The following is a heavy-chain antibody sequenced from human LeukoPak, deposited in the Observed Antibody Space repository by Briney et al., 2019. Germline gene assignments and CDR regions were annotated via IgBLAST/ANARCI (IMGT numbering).Heavy chain of an antibody. CDR3: ARDLNDYGDSSYYYYYGMDV. J-gene: IGHJ6*02. Sequence: GGCLRLSCAASRFTFSSYSMNWDSQAPGKGREWVSSISSSSRYIYYADTVTGRFTITRDNAKSSLYLQMNSLRAEDTAVYYCARDLNDYGDSSYYYYYGMDVWGQGTTVTVSS. V-gene: IGHV3-21*01. CDR1: RFTFSSYS. D-gene: IGHD4-17*01. CDR2: ISSSSRYI.